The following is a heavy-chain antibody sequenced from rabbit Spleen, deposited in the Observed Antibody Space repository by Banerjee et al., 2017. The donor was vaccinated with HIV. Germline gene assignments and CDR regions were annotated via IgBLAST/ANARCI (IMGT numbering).Heavy chain of an antibody. J-gene: IGHJ6*01. V-gene: IGHV1S40*01. D-gene: IGHD8-1*01. CDR3: ARDAGSSVSTYGMDL. CDR1: GFSFSSSYY. Sequence: QSLEESGGGLVQSEGSLTLTCTASGFSFSSSYYICWARHAPGKGLECIACIYAASSGTTYYASGAKGRFPGSKAASPTVTLQMTSVTAGDTTTSFCARDAGSSVSTYGMDLGGRGTLVTVS. CDR2: IYAASSGTT.